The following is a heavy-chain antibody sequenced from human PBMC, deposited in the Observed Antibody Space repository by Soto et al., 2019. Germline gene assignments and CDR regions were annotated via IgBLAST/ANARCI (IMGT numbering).Heavy chain of an antibody. CDR2: IYYSGGT. CDR1: GGSISSGGYY. D-gene: IGHD5-12*01. CDR3: ARGSKAVIEMATIKFDY. J-gene: IGHJ4*02. Sequence: QVQLQESGPGLVKPSQTLSLTCTVSGGSISSGGYYWSWIRQHPGKGLEWIGYIYYSGGTYYNPSLKSRVTISVDTSKNQFSLKLSSVTAADTAVYYCARGSKAVIEMATIKFDYWGQGTLVTVSS. V-gene: IGHV4-31*03.